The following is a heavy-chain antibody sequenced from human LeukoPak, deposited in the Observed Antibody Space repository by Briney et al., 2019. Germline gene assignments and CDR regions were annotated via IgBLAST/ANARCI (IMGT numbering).Heavy chain of an antibody. CDR2: IIPIFGTA. V-gene: IGHV1-69*13. Sequence: AASVKVSCKASGYTFTRYAMNWVRQAPGQGLEWMGGIIPIFGTANYAQKFQGRVTITADESTSTAYMELSSLRSEDTAVYYCAVYGDPFDYWGQGTLVTVSS. D-gene: IGHD4-17*01. CDR1: GYTFTRYA. CDR3: AVYGDPFDY. J-gene: IGHJ4*02.